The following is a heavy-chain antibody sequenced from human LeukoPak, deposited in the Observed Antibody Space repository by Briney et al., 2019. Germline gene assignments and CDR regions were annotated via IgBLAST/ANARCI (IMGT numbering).Heavy chain of an antibody. CDR2: INKDGSEK. Sequence: PGGSLRLSCSASGFTFSNHWMNWVRQAPGKGLEWVANINKDGSEKNYVDSGKGRLTISRDNAKNSLYLQMNYLRPEDTAVYYCARQDHGPDYWGQGTLVTVSS. CDR3: ARQDHGPDY. D-gene: IGHD1-14*01. CDR1: GFTFSNHW. V-gene: IGHV3-7*01. J-gene: IGHJ4*02.